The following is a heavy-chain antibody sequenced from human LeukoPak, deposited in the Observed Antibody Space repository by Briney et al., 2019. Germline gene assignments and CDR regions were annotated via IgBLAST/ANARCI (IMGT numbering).Heavy chain of an antibody. CDR1: GFTFSSYG. CDR3: AKVKSSGWYPNYYYYYGMDV. D-gene: IGHD6-19*01. V-gene: IGHV3-30*18. Sequence: GGSLRLSCAASGFTFSSYGMHWVRQAPGKGLEWVAVISYDGSNKYYADSVKGRFTISRDNSKNTLYLQMNSLRAEDTAVYYCAKVKSSGWYPNYYYYYGMDVWGQGTTVTVSS. CDR2: ISYDGSNK. J-gene: IGHJ6*02.